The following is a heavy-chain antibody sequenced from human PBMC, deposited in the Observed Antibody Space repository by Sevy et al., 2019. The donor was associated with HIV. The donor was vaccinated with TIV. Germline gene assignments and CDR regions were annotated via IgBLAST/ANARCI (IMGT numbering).Heavy chain of an antibody. V-gene: IGHV4-34*01. D-gene: IGHD6-13*01. CDR3: ARGGPIAAAGTWGYYYGMDV. CDR1: GGSFSGYY. J-gene: IGHJ6*02. CDR2: INHSGST. Sequence: SETLSLTCAVYGGSFSGYYWSWIRQPPGKGLEWIGEINHSGSTNYNPSLKSRVTISVDTSKNRFPLKLGSVTAADTAVYYCARGGPIAAAGTWGYYYGMDVWGQGTTVTVSS.